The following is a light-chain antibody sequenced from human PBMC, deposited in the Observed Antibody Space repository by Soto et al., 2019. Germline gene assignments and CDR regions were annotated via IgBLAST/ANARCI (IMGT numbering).Light chain of an antibody. CDR1: QSIGSY. CDR3: QQRSIWPLT. V-gene: IGKV3-11*01. J-gene: IGKJ3*01. CDR2: DAS. Sequence: EIVLTQSPDTLSLSPGERATLFCRASQSIGSYLVWFQQKPGQAPRLLFYDASKRATDIPARFSGSGSGTDFTLTISSLEPEDFAVYYCQQRSIWPLTFGPGPKVDVK.